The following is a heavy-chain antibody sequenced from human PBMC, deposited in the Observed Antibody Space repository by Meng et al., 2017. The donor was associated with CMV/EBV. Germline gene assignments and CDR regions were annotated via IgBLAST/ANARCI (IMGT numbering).Heavy chain of an antibody. CDR2: INHSGST. CDR1: GGSFSGYY. CDR3: ARVKGSTIVGMDV. J-gene: IGHJ6*02. Sequence: GSLRLSCAVYGGSFSGYYWSWIRQPPGKGLEWIGEINHSGSTNYNPSLKSRVTISVDTSKNQFSLKLSSVTAADTAVYYCARVKGSTIVGMDVWGQGTTVTVSS. V-gene: IGHV4-34*01. D-gene: IGHD5-24*01.